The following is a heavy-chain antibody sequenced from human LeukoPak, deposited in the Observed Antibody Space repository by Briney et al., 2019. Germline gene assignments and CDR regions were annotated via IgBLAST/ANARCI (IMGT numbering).Heavy chain of an antibody. J-gene: IGHJ4*02. CDR1: GGSISSSTYY. CDR2: IFYSGST. CDR3: ASGLYTMGLYPYFDS. Sequence: PSETLSLTCTVSGGSISSSTYYWGWIRQPPGKGLEWIGSIFYSGSTYYNPSLKSRVTISVDRSKNQLSLRLSSVTAADTAVYYCASGLYTMGLYPYFDSCSQGTLVTVSS. D-gene: IGHD6-19*01. V-gene: IGHV4-39*01.